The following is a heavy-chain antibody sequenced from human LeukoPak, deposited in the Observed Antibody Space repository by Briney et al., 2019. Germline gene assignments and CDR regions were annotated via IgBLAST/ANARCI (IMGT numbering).Heavy chain of an antibody. CDR2: IYYSGST. CDR1: GGSISSYY. Sequence: SETLSLTCTVSGGSISSYYWSWIRQPPGKGLEWIGYIYYSGSTNYNPSLKSRVTISVDTSKNQFSLKLSSVTAADTAVYYCARRGSYDFTHLDYWGQGTLVTVSS. D-gene: IGHD1-26*01. J-gene: IGHJ4*02. CDR3: ARRGSYDFTHLDY. V-gene: IGHV4-59*08.